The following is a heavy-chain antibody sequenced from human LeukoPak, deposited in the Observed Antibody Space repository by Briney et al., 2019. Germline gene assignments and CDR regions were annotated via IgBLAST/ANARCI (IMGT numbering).Heavy chain of an antibody. Sequence: GGSLRLSCAASGFTFSRYWMHWVRQAPGKGLVWVSGINSDGSSTNYADSVKGRFTISRDNAKNTLYLQMSSLRAEDTAVYYCARAPRFNSYFDYWGQRTLVAVSS. D-gene: IGHD3-3*01. V-gene: IGHV3-74*01. J-gene: IGHJ4*02. CDR1: GFTFSRYW. CDR2: INSDGSST. CDR3: ARAPRFNSYFDY.